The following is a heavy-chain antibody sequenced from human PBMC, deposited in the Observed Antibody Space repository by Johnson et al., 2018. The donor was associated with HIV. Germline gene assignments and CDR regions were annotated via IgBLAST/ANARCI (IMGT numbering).Heavy chain of an antibody. Sequence: QVHLVESGGGLVKPGGSLRLSCAASGFTFSDYYMSWIRQAPGKGLEWVSYISSSGSTIYYADSVKGRFTISRDNSKNTLYLQMGSLRAEDMAVYYCAREGELDAFDIWGQGTMVTVSS. CDR3: AREGELDAFDI. CDR2: ISSSGSTI. CDR1: GFTFSDYY. V-gene: IGHV3-11*04. D-gene: IGHD1-26*01. J-gene: IGHJ3*02.